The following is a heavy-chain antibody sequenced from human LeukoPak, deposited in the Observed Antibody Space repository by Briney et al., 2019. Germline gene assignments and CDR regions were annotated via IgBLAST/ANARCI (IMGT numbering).Heavy chain of an antibody. CDR1: GFTFSSYG. Sequence: GGSLRLSCAASGFTFSSYGIHWVRQAPGKGLEWVSAIRASGGTAYYADSVKGRFTISGDNSKNTLYLQMNSLRAEDTAVYYCAKVWAHDGSGNPYWHFDLWGRGTLVTVSS. V-gene: IGHV3-23*01. D-gene: IGHD3-10*01. CDR2: IRASGGTA. CDR3: AKVWAHDGSGNPYWHFDL. J-gene: IGHJ2*01.